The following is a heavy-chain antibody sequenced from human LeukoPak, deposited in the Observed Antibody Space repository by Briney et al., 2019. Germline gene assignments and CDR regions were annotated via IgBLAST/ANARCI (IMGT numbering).Heavy chain of an antibody. Sequence: GGSLRLSCAASGFTFSRSWMTWVRQAPGKGLEWVASINEDGSEIHYVDSVKGRFTISRDNAKDSLYLQMNSLRAEDTAVYYCAELGITMIGGVWGKGTTVTNSS. CDR1: GFTFSRSW. J-gene: IGHJ6*04. CDR2: INEDGSEI. V-gene: IGHV3-7*01. CDR3: AELGITMIGGV. D-gene: IGHD3-10*02.